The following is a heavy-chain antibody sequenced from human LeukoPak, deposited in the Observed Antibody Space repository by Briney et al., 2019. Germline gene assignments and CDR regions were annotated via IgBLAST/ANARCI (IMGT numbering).Heavy chain of an antibody. CDR2: INHSGST. Sequence: SETLSLTCAVYGGPFRGYYWSWIRQPPGKGLEWIGEINHSGSTNYNPSLKSRVTISVDTSKNQQFSLKLSSVTAADTAVYYCARGGGDYWYLDLWGRGTLVTVSA. CDR1: GGPFRGYY. CDR3: ARGGGDYWYLDL. V-gene: IGHV4-34*01. J-gene: IGHJ2*01. D-gene: IGHD4-17*01.